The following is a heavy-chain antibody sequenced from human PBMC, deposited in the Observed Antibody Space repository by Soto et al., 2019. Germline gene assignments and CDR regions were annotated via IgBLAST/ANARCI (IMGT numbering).Heavy chain of an antibody. Sequence: SETLSLTCTFSGCSISSYYWSWIRQPPGKGLEWIGYIYYSGSTNYNPSLKSRVTISVDTSKNQFSLKLSSVTAADTAVYYCARDKGGVYYDFWSGYPNYYYGMDVWGQGTTVTVSS. D-gene: IGHD3-3*01. CDR2: IYYSGST. CDR3: ARDKGGVYYDFWSGYPNYYYGMDV. V-gene: IGHV4-59*01. CDR1: GCSISSYY. J-gene: IGHJ6*02.